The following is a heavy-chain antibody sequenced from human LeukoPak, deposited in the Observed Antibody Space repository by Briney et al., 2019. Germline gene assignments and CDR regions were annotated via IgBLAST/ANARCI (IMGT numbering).Heavy chain of an antibody. CDR3: AKDSVRKSIVGPTTRGVNDY. D-gene: IGHD1-26*01. CDR2: IRYDGSNE. CDR1: GFTFSSYG. Sequence: GGSLRLSCAASGFTFSSYGMHWVHQAPGKGLEWVAFIRYDGSNEYYADSVKGRFTISRDNSKNTLYLQMNSLRPEDTAVYYCAKDSVRKSIVGPTTRGVNDYWGQGTLVTVSS. J-gene: IGHJ4*02. V-gene: IGHV3-30*02.